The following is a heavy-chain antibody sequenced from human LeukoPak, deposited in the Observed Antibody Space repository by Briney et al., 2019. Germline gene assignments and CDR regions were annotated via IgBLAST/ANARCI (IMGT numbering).Heavy chain of an antibody. D-gene: IGHD3-3*01. Sequence: ASVKVSCKASGYTFTSYGISWVRQAPGQGLEWMGWISAYNGNTNYAQKLQGRVTMTTDTSTSTAYMELRSLRSDDTAVYYCAITSGYPQHYYYGMGVWGQGTTVTVSS. J-gene: IGHJ6*02. CDR3: AITSGYPQHYYYGMGV. CDR1: GYTFTSYG. CDR2: ISAYNGNT. V-gene: IGHV1-18*01.